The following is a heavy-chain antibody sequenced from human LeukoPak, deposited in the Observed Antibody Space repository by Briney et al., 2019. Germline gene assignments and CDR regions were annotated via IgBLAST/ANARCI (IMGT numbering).Heavy chain of an antibody. Sequence: ASVKVSCKASGYTFTSYGISWVRQAPGQGLEWMGWISAYNGNTNYAQKLQGRVTMTTDTSTSTAYMELRSLRSDDTAVYYCARDAIVVTTEDYFDYWGQGTLVTVSS. CDR1: GYTFTSYG. CDR2: ISAYNGNT. CDR3: ARDAIVVTTEDYFDY. J-gene: IGHJ4*02. D-gene: IGHD1-26*01. V-gene: IGHV1-18*01.